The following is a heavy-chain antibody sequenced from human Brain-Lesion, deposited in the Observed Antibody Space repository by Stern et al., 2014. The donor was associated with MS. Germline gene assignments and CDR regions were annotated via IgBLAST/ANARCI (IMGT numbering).Heavy chain of an antibody. CDR1: GYIFTGYY. CDR3: ARDQRGITIFGVVTDYYYLGMDV. D-gene: IGHD3-3*01. V-gene: IGHV1-2*02. J-gene: IGHJ6*02. CDR2: IKPNTGGT. Sequence: VQLLASGAEVKKPGASVKVSCKTSGYIFTGYYIHWVRQAPGQGLEWMAWIKPNTGGTKYAQKFQGRVTMSRDTSISTAYVELSSLTSDDTAVYYCARDQRGITIFGVVTDYYYLGMDVWGQGTTVTVSS.